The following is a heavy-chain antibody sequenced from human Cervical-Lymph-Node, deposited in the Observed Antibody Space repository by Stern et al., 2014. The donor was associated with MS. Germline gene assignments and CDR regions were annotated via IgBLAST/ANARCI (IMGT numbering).Heavy chain of an antibody. D-gene: IGHD3-22*01. Sequence: DVQLVDSGGDLVQPGGSLRLSCAASGFTFNKYAMNWVRQAPGKGLAWVSTISGSGGSIYYADSWKGRVTISRDNSENPLYLQMHSLRAEDTAIYYCAKQYFDSSGYSYYYGMDVWGQGTTVTVSS. CDR2: ISGSGGSI. CDR1: GFTFNKYA. J-gene: IGHJ6*02. V-gene: IGHV3-23*04. CDR3: AKQYFDSSGYSYYYGMDV.